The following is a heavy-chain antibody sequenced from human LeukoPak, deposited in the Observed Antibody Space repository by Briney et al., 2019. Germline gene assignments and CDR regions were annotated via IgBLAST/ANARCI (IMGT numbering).Heavy chain of an antibody. CDR3: ATAKYSSGWYYFDY. CDR1: GFAFSNAW. J-gene: IGHJ4*02. CDR2: IYSGGST. V-gene: IGHV3-66*01. D-gene: IGHD6-19*01. Sequence: GGSLRLSCAASGFAFSNAWMSWVRQAPGKGLEWVSVIYSGGSTYYADSVKGRFTISRDNSKNTLYLQMNSLRAEDTAVYYCATAKYSSGWYYFDYWGQGTLVTVSS.